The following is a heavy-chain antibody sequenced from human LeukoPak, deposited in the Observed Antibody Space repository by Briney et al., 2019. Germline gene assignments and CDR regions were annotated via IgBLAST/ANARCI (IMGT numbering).Heavy chain of an antibody. D-gene: IGHD2-8*01. Sequence: ASVKVSCKASGYIFTSNYIHWVRQAPGQGLEWMGMIYPRDGSTSYAQRFQDRVTVTRDTSTSTVHMELSGLRSEDTAVYYCARDYVDDIPMIKDYWGQGTLVTDSS. V-gene: IGHV1-46*01. J-gene: IGHJ4*02. CDR2: IYPRDGST. CDR1: GYIFTSNY. CDR3: ARDYVDDIPMIKDY.